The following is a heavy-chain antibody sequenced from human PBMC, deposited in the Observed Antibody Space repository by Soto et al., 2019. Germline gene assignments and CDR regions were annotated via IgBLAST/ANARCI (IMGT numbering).Heavy chain of an antibody. D-gene: IGHD1-26*01. CDR3: ARWEHDNGNLDV. CDR2: TYYRSKWYN. V-gene: IGHV6-1*01. Sequence: SQTLSLTCAISGDSVASNSAAWNWIRPSPSRGLEWLGRTYYRSKWYNDYAVSVKSRITINPDTSKNQFSLQLNSVTPEDTAVYYCARWEHDNGNLDVWGQGTTVTVSS. CDR1: GDSVASNSAA. J-gene: IGHJ6*02.